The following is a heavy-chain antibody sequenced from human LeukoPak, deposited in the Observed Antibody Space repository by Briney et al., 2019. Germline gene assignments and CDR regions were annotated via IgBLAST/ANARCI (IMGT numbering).Heavy chain of an antibody. V-gene: IGHV3-48*01. CDR1: GFTFSDYS. D-gene: IGHD5-24*01. CDR2: IVIDRGKT. Sequence: PGGSLRLSCAASGFTFSDYSTNWFRQAPGKGLEGISYIVIDRGKTNYADSVKGRSTISGDKAKNSLYLQMNSLRVEDTAVYYCARDYKYAFDNWGQGTLVTVSS. J-gene: IGHJ4*02. CDR3: ARDYKYAFDN.